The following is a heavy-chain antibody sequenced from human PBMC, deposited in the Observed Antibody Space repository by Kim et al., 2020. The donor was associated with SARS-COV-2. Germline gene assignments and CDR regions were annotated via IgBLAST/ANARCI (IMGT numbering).Heavy chain of an antibody. Sequence: GGSLRLSCAASGFTFSSYGMHWVRQAPGKGLEWVAVIWYDGSNKYYADSVKGRFTISRDNSKNTLYLQMNSLRAEDTAVYYCARENSDIVVVPAATYYYYGMDVWGQGTTVTVSS. CDR2: IWYDGSNK. V-gene: IGHV3-33*01. CDR3: ARENSDIVVVPAATYYYYGMDV. CDR1: GFTFSSYG. J-gene: IGHJ6*02. D-gene: IGHD2-2*01.